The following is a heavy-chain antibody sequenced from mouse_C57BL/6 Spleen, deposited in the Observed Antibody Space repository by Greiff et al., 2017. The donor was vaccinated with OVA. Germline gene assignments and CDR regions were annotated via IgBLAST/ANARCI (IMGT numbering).Heavy chain of an antibody. CDR3: ARSFIDGFAY. Sequence: VQLQQSGPELVKPGASVKISCKASGYSFTGYYMNWVKQSPEKSLEWIGEINPSTGGTTYNQKFKAKATLTVDKSSSTAYMQLKSLTSEDSAVYYCARSFIDGFAYWGQGTLVTVSA. CDR2: INPSTGGT. D-gene: IGHD1-1*01. V-gene: IGHV1-42*01. J-gene: IGHJ3*01. CDR1: GYSFTGYY.